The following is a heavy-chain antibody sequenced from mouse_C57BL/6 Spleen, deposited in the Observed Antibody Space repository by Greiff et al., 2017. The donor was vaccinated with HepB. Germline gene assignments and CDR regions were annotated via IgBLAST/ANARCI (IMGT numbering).Heavy chain of an antibody. CDR1: GYAFSSYW. Sequence: QVQLQQSGAELVKPGASVKISCKASGYAFSSYWMNWVKQRPGKGLEWIGQIYPGDGDTNYNGKFKGKATLTADKSSSTAYMQLSSLTSEDSAVYFCARNQARYDYERIWYFDVWGTGTTVTVSS. J-gene: IGHJ1*03. CDR2: IYPGDGDT. D-gene: IGHD2-4*01. CDR3: ARNQARYDYERIWYFDV. V-gene: IGHV1-80*01.